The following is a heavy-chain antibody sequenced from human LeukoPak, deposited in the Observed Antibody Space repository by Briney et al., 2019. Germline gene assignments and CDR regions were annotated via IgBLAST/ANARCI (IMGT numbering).Heavy chain of an antibody. CDR3: ARRGGSGRSFDY. CDR2: IYYSGST. CDR1: GASVSSGGYY. J-gene: IGHJ4*02. D-gene: IGHD3-10*01. Sequence: SETLSLTCTVSGASVSSGGYYWSWLRQPPGKGLEWIVYIYYSGSTNYNPSLKSRVTISVDTSKNQFSLKVSSVTAADTAVYYCARRGGSGRSFDYWGQGTLVTVSS. V-gene: IGHV4-61*08.